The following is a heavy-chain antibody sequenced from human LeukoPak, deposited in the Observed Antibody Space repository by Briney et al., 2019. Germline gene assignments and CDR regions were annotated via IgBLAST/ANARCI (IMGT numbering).Heavy chain of an antibody. CDR3: ARVLDYSTYGYFDY. CDR2: ITNNSRYI. D-gene: IGHD4-11*01. J-gene: IGHJ4*02. Sequence: GGSLRLSCAASGFTYSSYSMNCAPQDRGKGLEWVSSITNNSRYIYYADSVKGRFTISRHNAKNSLYLQMNSLRAEDTAVYYCARVLDYSTYGYFDYWGQGTLVTVSS. CDR1: GFTYSSYS. V-gene: IGHV3-21*01.